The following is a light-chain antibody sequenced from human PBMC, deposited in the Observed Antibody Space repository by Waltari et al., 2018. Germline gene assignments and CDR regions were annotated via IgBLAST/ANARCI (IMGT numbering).Light chain of an antibody. CDR2: GAA. J-gene: IGKJ4*01. CDR1: QIIKNY. V-gene: IGKV1-39*01. Sequence: DIQMTQSPSSLSAFMGESVTITCRTSQIIKNYLNWYHQKPGKPPKLLIYGAAGLQSGVPSRVSCSGSGTDFALTINSLQPEDYATYYCQQSYSIPFTVGGGTKVEIK. CDR3: QQSYSIPFT.